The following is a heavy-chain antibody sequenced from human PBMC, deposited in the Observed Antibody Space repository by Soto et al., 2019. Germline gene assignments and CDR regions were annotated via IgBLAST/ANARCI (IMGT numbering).Heavy chain of an antibody. D-gene: IGHD5-18*01. Sequence: QVQLVESGGGLVKPGGSLRLSCVASGFTFSDYYMSWIRQAPGKGLEWVSYISSSGSTIYYADSVKGRFTISRDNAKNSLYLEMNILRAEDTAVYYCARERVDTTRVTYHYYYGMDVWGQGTTVTVSS. V-gene: IGHV3-11*01. J-gene: IGHJ6*02. CDR1: GFTFSDYY. CDR3: ARERVDTTRVTYHYYYGMDV. CDR2: ISSSGSTI.